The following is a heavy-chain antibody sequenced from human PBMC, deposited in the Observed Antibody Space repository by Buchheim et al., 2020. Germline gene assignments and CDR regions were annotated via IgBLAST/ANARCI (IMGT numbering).Heavy chain of an antibody. CDR3: ARRQPSGSWFDP. J-gene: IGHJ5*02. V-gene: IGHV3-66*01. CDR1: GFTVSSDS. CDR2: IYGGGAT. Sequence: EVQLVESGGGLVQPGGSLRLSCAVSGFTVSSDSMSWVRQAPGKGLEWVSAIYGGGATYYKDSVTGRFNISRDSSKTKLYLQMNRLRVEDTAMYYCARRQPSGSWFDPWGQGTL. D-gene: IGHD3-22*01.